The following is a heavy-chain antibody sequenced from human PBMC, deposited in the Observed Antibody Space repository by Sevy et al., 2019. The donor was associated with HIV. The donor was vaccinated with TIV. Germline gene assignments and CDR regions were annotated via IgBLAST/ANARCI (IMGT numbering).Heavy chain of an antibody. J-gene: IGHJ3*02. D-gene: IGHD5-18*01. CDR2: IYYSGST. V-gene: IGHV4-59*08. Sequence: SETLSLTCTVSGGSISSYYWSWIRQPPGKGLEWIGHIYYSGSTNYNPSLKSGVTISVDTSKNQFSLKLSSVTAADTAVYYCAIQGGYQLPAAFDIWGQGTMVTVSS. CDR3: AIQGGYQLPAAFDI. CDR1: GGSISSYY.